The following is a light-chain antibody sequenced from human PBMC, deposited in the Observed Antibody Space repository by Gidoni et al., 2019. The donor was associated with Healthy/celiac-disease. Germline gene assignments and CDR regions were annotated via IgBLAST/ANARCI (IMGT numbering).Light chain of an antibody. J-gene: IGKJ3*01. V-gene: IGKV3-11*01. CDR1: QSVSSY. CDR2: DAS. CDR3: QQRSNWPPFT. Sequence: EMVLTQSPATLSLSPGERATLSCRASQSVSSYLAWYQQKPGQAPRLLIYDASNRATGIPPRFSGSGSGTDFTLTISSLEPEDFAVYYCQQRSNWPPFTFGPGTKVDIK.